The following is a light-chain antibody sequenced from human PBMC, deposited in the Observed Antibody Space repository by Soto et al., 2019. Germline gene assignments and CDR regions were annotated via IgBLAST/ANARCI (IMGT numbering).Light chain of an antibody. CDR3: CSYTSSSIRV. J-gene: IGLJ3*02. V-gene: IGLV2-14*01. Sequence: QSVLTQPASVSGSPGQSITISCTGTISDVGGYDYVSWYQHHPGKAPKLLIFEVSNRPSGASNRFSGSKSGNTASLTISGLQADDEADYYCCSYTSSSIRVFGGGTKVTVL. CDR1: ISDVGGYDY. CDR2: EVS.